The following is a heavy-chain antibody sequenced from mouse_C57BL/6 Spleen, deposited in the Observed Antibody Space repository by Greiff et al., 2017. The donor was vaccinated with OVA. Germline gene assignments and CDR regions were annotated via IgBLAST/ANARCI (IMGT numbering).Heavy chain of an antibody. Sequence: QVQLQQSGAELVKPGASVKMSCKASGYTFTSYWITWVKQRPGQGLEWIGDIYPGSGSTNYNEKFKSKATLTVDTSSSTAYMQLSSLTSEDSAVYYCARDFTTVVEGVAYWGQGTLVTVSA. J-gene: IGHJ3*01. V-gene: IGHV1-55*01. CDR2: IYPGSGST. D-gene: IGHD1-1*01. CDR3: ARDFTTVVEGVAY. CDR1: GYTFTSYW.